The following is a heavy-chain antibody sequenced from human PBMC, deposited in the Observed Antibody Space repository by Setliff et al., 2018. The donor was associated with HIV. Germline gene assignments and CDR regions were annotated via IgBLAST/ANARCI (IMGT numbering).Heavy chain of an antibody. V-gene: IGHV4-34*01. CDR3: ARGPPRTSAYSRYYYYYMDV. Sequence: PSETLSLTCALYGGSLSGYYWSWIRQSPGKRLEWIGKINHSGSTNYNPSLKSRVTISVDTSKNQFSLKLTSVTAADTALYYCARGPPRTSAYSRYYYYYMDVWGKGTTVTVSS. CDR2: INHSGST. D-gene: IGHD6-25*01. J-gene: IGHJ6*03. CDR1: GGSLSGYY.